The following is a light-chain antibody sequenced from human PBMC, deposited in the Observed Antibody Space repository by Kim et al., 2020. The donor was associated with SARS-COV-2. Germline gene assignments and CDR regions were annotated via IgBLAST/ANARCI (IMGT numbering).Light chain of an antibody. V-gene: IGKV3-20*01. J-gene: IGKJ1*01. CDR1: QSVAANS. CDR3: QQHGSPPQT. Sequence: SPGETATLSCRARQSVAANSVAWYRQRPGQAPRLLVYFASSRATGIPDRFSGSGSGTDFTLTINRLEPEDFAVYFCQQHGSPPQTFGQGTKVDIK. CDR2: FAS.